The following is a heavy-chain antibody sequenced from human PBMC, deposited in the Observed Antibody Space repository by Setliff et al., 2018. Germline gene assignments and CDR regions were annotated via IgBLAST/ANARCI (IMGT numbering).Heavy chain of an antibody. CDR1: GYTFTSYD. CDR3: ARGRERDYNFWSGYYTYYYYGMDV. CDR2: MNPNSGNT. V-gene: IGHV1-8*02. D-gene: IGHD3-3*01. Sequence: ASVKVSCKASGYTFTSYDINWVRQATGQGLEWMGWMNPNSGNTGYAQKFQGRVTMTRNTSISTAYMELSSLRSEDTAVYYCARGRERDYNFWSGYYTYYYYGMDVWGQGTLVTVS. J-gene: IGHJ6*02.